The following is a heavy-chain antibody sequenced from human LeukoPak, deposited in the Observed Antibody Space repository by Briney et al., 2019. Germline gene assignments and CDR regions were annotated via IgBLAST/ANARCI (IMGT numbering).Heavy chain of an antibody. CDR1: GFTFSSYA. CDR2: ISWNSGSI. D-gene: IGHD3-10*01. J-gene: IGHJ6*02. V-gene: IGHV3-23*01. CDR3: ARVGYGSGSYYHAPDYYYGMDV. Sequence: GGSLRLSCAASGFTFSSYAMSWVRQAPGKGLEWVSGISWNSGSIGYADSVKGRFTISRDNSKNTLYLQMNSLRAEDTAVYYCARVGYGSGSYYHAPDYYYGMDVWGQGTTVTVSS.